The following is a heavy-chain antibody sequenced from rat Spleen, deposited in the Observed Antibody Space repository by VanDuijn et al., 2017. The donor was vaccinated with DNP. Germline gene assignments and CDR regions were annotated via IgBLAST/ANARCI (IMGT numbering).Heavy chain of an antibody. V-gene: IGHV5-22*01. CDR3: VRWNSGHFDY. Sequence: EVQLVESGGGLVQPGRSLKLSCAASGFTFSDYYMAWVRQAPTKGLEWVAYIGSDGYAPYYGDSVKGRFTISRYNTKSTLYLQMNRLRSEDMATYYCVRWNSGHFDYWGQGVMVTVSS. CDR1: GFTFSDYY. CDR2: IGSDGYAP. D-gene: IGHD4-3*01. J-gene: IGHJ2*01.